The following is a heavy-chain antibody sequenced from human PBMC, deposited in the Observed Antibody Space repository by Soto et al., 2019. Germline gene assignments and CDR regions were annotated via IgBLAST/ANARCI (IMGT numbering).Heavy chain of an antibody. J-gene: IGHJ4*02. CDR1: GYTFSVYY. D-gene: IGHD3-3*01. Sequence: QVQLVESGGDWVKPEGSLRLSCAAPGYTFSVYYMSWIRQAPGKGREGISYIDTSGTKIYYADSVKGRFTITRDNAKNSLYLEMNSLRDEDTAVYYCASHYDMWSGYLSPVDYWGQGTLVTVSS. V-gene: IGHV3-11*01. CDR2: IDTSGTKI. CDR3: ASHYDMWSGYLSPVDY.